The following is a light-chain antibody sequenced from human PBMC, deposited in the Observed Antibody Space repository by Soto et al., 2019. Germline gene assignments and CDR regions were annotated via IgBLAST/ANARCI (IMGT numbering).Light chain of an antibody. V-gene: IGKV3-15*01. CDR3: QQYNSWPLT. J-gene: IGKJ4*01. CDR1: QNIKSN. Sequence: DIVMTQSPATLSVSPGERATLSCRASQNIKSNLAWYQQKPGQAPRLLIFGPSSRATGIPARFSGSGSGTEFTLTISSLQSEEFAVYYCQQYNSWPLTFGGGTKVEIK. CDR2: GPS.